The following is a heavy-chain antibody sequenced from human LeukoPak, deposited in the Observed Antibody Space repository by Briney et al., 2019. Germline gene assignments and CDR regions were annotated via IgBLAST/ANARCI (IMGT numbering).Heavy chain of an antibody. CDR3: ARDFSSGWYSYYYYYYGMDV. CDR1: GFTFSSYA. D-gene: IGHD6-19*01. Sequence: GRSLRLSCAASGFTFSSYAMHWVRLAPGKGLEWVAVISYDGSNKYYADSVKGRFTISRDNSKNTLYLQMNSLRAEDTAVYYCARDFSSGWYSYYYYYYGMDVWGQGTTVTVSS. J-gene: IGHJ6*02. CDR2: ISYDGSNK. V-gene: IGHV3-30*04.